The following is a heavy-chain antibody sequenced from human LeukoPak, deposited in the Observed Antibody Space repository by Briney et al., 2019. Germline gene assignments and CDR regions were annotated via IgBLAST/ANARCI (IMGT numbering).Heavy chain of an antibody. Sequence: ASVKVSCKASGYTFTSYGISWVRQAPGQGLEWMGWISAYNGNTNYAQKLQGRVTMTTDTSTSTAYMELRSLRSDDTAVYYCARMEYSSSWYSFYIDYWGQGTLVTVSS. J-gene: IGHJ4*02. CDR2: ISAYNGNT. V-gene: IGHV1-18*01. CDR3: ARMEYSSSWYSFYIDY. D-gene: IGHD6-13*01. CDR1: GYTFTSYG.